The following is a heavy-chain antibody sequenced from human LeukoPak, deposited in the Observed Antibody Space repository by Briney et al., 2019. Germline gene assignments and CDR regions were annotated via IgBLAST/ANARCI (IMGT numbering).Heavy chain of an antibody. J-gene: IGHJ4*02. V-gene: IGHV4-39*01. CDR2: IYYSGTT. CDR1: GASITGSSYY. Sequence: SETLSLTCTVSGASITGSSYYWGWIRQPPGKGLEWIGSIYYSGTTDYNPSLESRVTIFKDMSKNQLFLRLSSVTAADTAVYYCARTNDFWTGYYEKWGRGTLVTVSS. CDR3: ARTNDFWTGYYEK. D-gene: IGHD3/OR15-3a*01.